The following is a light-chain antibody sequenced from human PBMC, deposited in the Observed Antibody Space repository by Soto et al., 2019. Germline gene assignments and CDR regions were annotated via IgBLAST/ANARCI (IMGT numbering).Light chain of an antibody. CDR1: NSDIGAYDY. CDR3: GSYASATLI. CDR2: EVT. V-gene: IGLV2-14*01. J-gene: IGLJ2*01. Sequence: QSALTQPASVSGSPGQSITISCTGSNSDIGAYDYVSWYQQHPGKPSTLLIYEVTFRPSGVPNRFSGSKSGNTATLTISGLLTEDEADYYCGSYASATLIFGGGTKLTVL.